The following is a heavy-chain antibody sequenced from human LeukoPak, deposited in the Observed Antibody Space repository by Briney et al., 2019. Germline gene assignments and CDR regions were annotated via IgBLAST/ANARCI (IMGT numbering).Heavy chain of an antibody. CDR1: GGSISSYY. Sequence: SETLSLTCTVSGGSISSYYWSWIRQPPGKGLEWIGYIYYSGSTNYNPSLKSRVTISVDTSKNQFSLKLSSVTAADTAVYYCARRMGYKKGELLYYFDYCGQGTLVTVSS. J-gene: IGHJ4*02. V-gene: IGHV4-59*08. CDR2: IYYSGST. CDR3: ARRMGYKKGELLYYFDY. D-gene: IGHD1-26*01.